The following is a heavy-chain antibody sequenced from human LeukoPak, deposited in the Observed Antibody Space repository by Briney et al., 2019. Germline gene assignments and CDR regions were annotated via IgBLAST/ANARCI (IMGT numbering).Heavy chain of an antibody. CDR2: ISSSSSYI. V-gene: IGHV3-21*01. Sequence: PGGSLRLSCAASGFTFSSYSMNWVRQAPGKGLEWVSFISSSSSYIYYADSVKGRFTISRDNVKNSLYLQMNSLRAEDTAVYYCAKELHSGRYMMNWFDPWGQGTLVTVSS. CDR3: AKELHSGRYMMNWFDP. J-gene: IGHJ5*02. CDR1: GFTFSSYS. D-gene: IGHD3-10*01.